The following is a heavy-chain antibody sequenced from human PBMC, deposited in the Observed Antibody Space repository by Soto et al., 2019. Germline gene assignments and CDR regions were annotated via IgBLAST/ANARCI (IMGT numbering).Heavy chain of an antibody. CDR2: ISPDGRTT. CDR3: ASLLGSVTTFDN. Sequence: GGSLRLSCAASGFMFSRSWMSWVRQAPGEGLKWVASISPDGRTTYYVDSVKGRFTISRDNAENSVYLQMNSLRAEDTAVFYCASLLGSVTTFDNWGQGTLVTVSS. D-gene: IGHD1-1*01. J-gene: IGHJ4*02. V-gene: IGHV3-7*01. CDR1: GFMFSRSW.